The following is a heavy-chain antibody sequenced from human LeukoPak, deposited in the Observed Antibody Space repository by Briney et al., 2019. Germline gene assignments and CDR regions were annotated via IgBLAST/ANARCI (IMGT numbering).Heavy chain of an antibody. V-gene: IGHV4-59*01. J-gene: IGHJ4*02. CDR1: GGSISSYY. CDR2: IYYSGST. CDR3: ARVLVRGVIRIFDY. Sequence: PSETLSLTCTVSGGSISSYYWSWIRQPPGKGLEWIGYIYYSGSTNYNPSLKSRVTISVDTSKNQFSLKLSSVTAADTAVYYCARVLVRGVIRIFDYWGQGTLVTVSS. D-gene: IGHD3-10*01.